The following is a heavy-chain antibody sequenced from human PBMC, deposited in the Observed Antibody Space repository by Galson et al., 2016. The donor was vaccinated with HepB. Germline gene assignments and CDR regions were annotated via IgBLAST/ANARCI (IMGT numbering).Heavy chain of an antibody. V-gene: IGHV3-9*01. CDR2: INWNSGSI. CDR1: GFTFDDYA. Sequence: SLRLSCAASGFTFDDYAMHWVRQAPGKGLEWVSSINWNSGSIGYADSVKGRFTISRDNAKNSLYLQMNSLRTEDTALYYCAKPARRGSDDYGDYGQNWFDSWGQGTLVTVSS. D-gene: IGHD4-17*01. J-gene: IGHJ5*01. CDR3: AKPARRGSDDYGDYGQNWFDS.